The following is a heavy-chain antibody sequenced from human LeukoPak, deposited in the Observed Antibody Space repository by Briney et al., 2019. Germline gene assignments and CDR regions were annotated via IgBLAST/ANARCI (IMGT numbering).Heavy chain of an antibody. D-gene: IGHD6-19*01. Sequence: TGGSLRLSCAASGFTFSSYGMNWVRQASGKGLEWVSYISSGSTMFYADSVKGRFTIARDNAKNSLYLQLNSLGAEDTAVYYCARDGPQYSSIDYWGQGTLVTVSS. CDR2: ISSGSTM. CDR1: GFTFSSYG. CDR3: ARDGPQYSSIDY. J-gene: IGHJ4*02. V-gene: IGHV3-21*05.